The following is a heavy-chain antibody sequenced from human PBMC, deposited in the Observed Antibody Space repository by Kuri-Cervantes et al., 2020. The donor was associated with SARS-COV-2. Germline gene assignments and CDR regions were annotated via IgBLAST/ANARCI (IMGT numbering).Heavy chain of an antibody. J-gene: IGHJ5*02. CDR2: LDHSGRA. D-gene: IGHD3-16*01. CDR1: GGSFSNFY. Sequence: SQTLSLTCAVYGGSFSNFYWSWIRQPPGKGLEWIGELDHSGRANYNPSLKSRVTISVDRSRNQFSLKLTSVTAADTAVYHCATRSWRPQNNWFDPWGQGTLVTVSS. V-gene: IGHV4-34*01. CDR3: ATRSWRPQNNWFDP.